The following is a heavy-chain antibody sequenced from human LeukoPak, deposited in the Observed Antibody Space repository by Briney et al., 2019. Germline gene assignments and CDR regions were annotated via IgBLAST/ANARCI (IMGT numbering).Heavy chain of an antibody. CDR3: ARDHLQVVPAAYYGMDV. V-gene: IGHV5-51*01. J-gene: IGHJ6*02. D-gene: IGHD2-2*01. Sequence: GESLKISCKGSEDSLTSYWIAWVRQMPGKGLEWMGIIYPGDSDTRYSPSFQGQVTISADKSISTAYLQWSSLKASDTAMYYCARDHLQVVPAAYYGMDVWGQGTTVTVSS. CDR2: IYPGDSDT. CDR1: EDSLTSYW.